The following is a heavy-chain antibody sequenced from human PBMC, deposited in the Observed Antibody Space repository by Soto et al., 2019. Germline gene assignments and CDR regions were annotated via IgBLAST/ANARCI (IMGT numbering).Heavy chain of an antibody. J-gene: IGHJ5*02. CDR1: GGSISSNSYY. Sequence: SETLSLTCSFSGGSISSNSYYWGWIRQPPGKGLEWIGSIYYSGNTYYNPSLKSRVTISVDTSKNQFSLKLSSVTAADTAVYYCAREGEEWYSGYDGGLDPWGQGTLVTVSS. D-gene: IGHD5-12*01. CDR2: IYYSGNT. V-gene: IGHV4-39*02. CDR3: AREGEEWYSGYDGGLDP.